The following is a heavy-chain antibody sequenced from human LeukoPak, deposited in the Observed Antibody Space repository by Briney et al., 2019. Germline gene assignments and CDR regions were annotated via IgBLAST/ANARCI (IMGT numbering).Heavy chain of an antibody. CDR2: VKQDGSER. J-gene: IGHJ6*02. D-gene: IGHD3-16*01. Sequence: GGSLRLSCAASGFIFGNYWMTWVRQAPGKGLEWVANVKQDGSERYYVDSLKGRFTISRDNARNSLHLQMNSLRAEDTAVYYCARLTFGGVLYGMDGWGQGTTVTVSS. CDR1: GFIFGNYW. V-gene: IGHV3-7*05. CDR3: ARLTFGGVLYGMDG.